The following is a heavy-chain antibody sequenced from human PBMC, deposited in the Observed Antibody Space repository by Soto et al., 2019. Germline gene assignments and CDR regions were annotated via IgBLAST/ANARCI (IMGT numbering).Heavy chain of an antibody. CDR2: IYHSGST. CDR1: SGSISSSNW. D-gene: IGHD6-6*01. Sequence: SETLSLTCAVSSGSISSSNWWSWVRQPPGKGLEWIGEIYHSGSTNYNPSLKSRVTISVDKSKNQFSLKLSSVTAADTAVYYCAIRGAARPGSFDYWGQGTLVTVSS. J-gene: IGHJ4*02. CDR3: AIRGAARPGSFDY. V-gene: IGHV4-4*02.